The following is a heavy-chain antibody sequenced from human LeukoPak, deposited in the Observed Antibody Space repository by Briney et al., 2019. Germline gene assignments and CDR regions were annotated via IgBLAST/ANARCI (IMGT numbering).Heavy chain of an antibody. V-gene: IGHV3-53*01. J-gene: IGHJ4*02. CDR3: ARQHCSGGDCYFFD. CDR1: GFIVSSNY. CDR2: IYSGSDT. D-gene: IGHD2-15*01. Sequence: PGGSLRLSCAASGFIVSSNYMTWVRQAPGKGLECVSLIYSGSDTYYADSVKGRFTISRDNSKNTLYLQLNSLRAEDTAVYYCARQHCSGGDCYFFDWGQGTLVTVSS.